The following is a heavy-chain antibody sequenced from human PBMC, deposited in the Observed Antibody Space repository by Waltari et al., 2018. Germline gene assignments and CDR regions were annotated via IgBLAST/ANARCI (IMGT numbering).Heavy chain of an antibody. J-gene: IGHJ4*02. CDR3: ARVGLGAASDY. V-gene: IGHV4-59*11. CDR1: GGSISSHY. Sequence: QVQLQESGPGLVKPSETLSLTCTVSGGSISSHYWSWIRQPPGKGLEWIGYIYYSGSTNYNPPLKSRVTISVDTSKNQFSLKLSSVTAADTAVYYCARVGLGAASDYWGQGTLVTVSS. D-gene: IGHD3-22*01. CDR2: IYYSGST.